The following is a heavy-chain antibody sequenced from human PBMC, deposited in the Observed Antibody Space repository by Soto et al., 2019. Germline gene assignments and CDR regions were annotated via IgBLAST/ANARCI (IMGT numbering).Heavy chain of an antibody. J-gene: IGHJ6*03. Sequence: SETLSLTCTVSGGSIISYYWSWIRQPPWKGLEWIGYIYYSGSTNYNPSLKSRVTISVDTSKNQFSLKLSSVTAADTAVYYWARGVVVYPLMDVWGKGTVVTLPS. V-gene: IGHV4-59*01. CDR1: GGSIISYY. CDR3: ARGVVVYPLMDV. D-gene: IGHD3-16*02. CDR2: IYYSGST.